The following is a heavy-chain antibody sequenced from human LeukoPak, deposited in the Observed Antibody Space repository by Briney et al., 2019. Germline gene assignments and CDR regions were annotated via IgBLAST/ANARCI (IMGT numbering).Heavy chain of an antibody. Sequence: GGSLRLSCEGSGFSFASYAMHWVRQAPGKGLEWVAIVLYDGNIEYYADSVKGRFTISRDNSKNTLFLQMNSLGAEDTAVYYCAKGGSGRHYYYYAMDDWGKGPTVTVSS. J-gene: IGHJ6*04. CDR1: GFSFASYA. CDR2: VLYDGNIE. D-gene: IGHD6-19*01. CDR3: AKGGSGRHYYYYAMDD. V-gene: IGHV3-30*18.